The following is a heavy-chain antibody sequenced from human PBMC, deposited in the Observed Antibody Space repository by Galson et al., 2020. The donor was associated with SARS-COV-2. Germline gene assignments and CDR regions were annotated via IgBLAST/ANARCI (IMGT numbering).Heavy chain of an antibody. CDR3: AREEYSGRYLWLDP. CDR2: INAGNGNT. J-gene: IGHJ5*02. V-gene: IGHV1-3*01. Sequence: ASVKVSCKASGYTFTNFAIHWVRQAPGQSLEWMGWINAGNGNTRYSQKFQGRVTLTRDTSASTAYMELGSLRSEDTAIYYCAREEYSGRYLWLDPWGQGTLVTVSS. CDR1: GYTFTNFA. D-gene: IGHD1-26*01.